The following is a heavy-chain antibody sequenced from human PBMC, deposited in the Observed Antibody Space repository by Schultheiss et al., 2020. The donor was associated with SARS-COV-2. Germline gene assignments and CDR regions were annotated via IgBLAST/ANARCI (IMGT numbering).Heavy chain of an antibody. J-gene: IGHJ5*02. D-gene: IGHD6-19*01. V-gene: IGHV4-4*07. CDR3: ARERRSLWQWLVWFDP. CDR2: IYTSGST. Sequence: SETLSLTCSVSGGSITNSYWSWIRQPAGKGLEWIGRIYTSGSTNYNPSLKSRVTISVDTSKNQFSLKLSSVTAADTAVYYCARERRSLWQWLVWFDPWGQGTLVTVSS. CDR1: GGSITNSY.